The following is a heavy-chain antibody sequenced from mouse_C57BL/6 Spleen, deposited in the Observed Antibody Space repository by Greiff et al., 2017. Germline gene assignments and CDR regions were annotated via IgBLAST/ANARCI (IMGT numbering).Heavy chain of an antibody. CDR2: LWSGGST. V-gene: IGHV2-2*01. CDR3: ARRDSSGYVGYYAMDY. D-gene: IGHD3-2*02. CDR1: GFSLTSYG. J-gene: IGHJ4*01. Sequence: QVQLQQSGPGLVQPSQSLSITCTVSGFSLTSYGVHWVRQSPGKGLEWLGVLWSGGSTDYNAAFISRLSSSKDNSKSQVVFKMNSRQADDTAIYYCARRDSSGYVGYYAMDYWGQGTSVTVSS.